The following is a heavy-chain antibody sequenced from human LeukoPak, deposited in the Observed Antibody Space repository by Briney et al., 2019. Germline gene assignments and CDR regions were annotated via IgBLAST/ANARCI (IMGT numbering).Heavy chain of an antibody. CDR3: ARGSLVGTSFDYFDY. V-gene: IGHV1-2*02. J-gene: IGHJ4*02. CDR2: INPNSGDT. D-gene: IGHD1-26*01. Sequence: ASVKVSCKASGYTFTGFYIHWVRQAPGQGLEWMGWINPNSGDTNYAQKFQGRVTMTRDTSISTTYMELSRLRFDDTAVYYCARGSLVGTSFDYFDYWGQGTLVTVSS. CDR1: GYTFTGFY.